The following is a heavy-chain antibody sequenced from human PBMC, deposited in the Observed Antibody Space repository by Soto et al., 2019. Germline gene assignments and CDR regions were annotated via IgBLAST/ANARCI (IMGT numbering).Heavy chain of an antibody. D-gene: IGHD2-15*01. J-gene: IGHJ4*02. CDR2: ISGSGGST. CDR3: ANTRGNVRRFDY. V-gene: IGHV3-23*01. Sequence: EVQLLESGGGLVQPGGSLRLSCAASGFTFSSYAMSWVRQAPGKGLEWVSAISGSGGSTYYADSVKGRFTISRDNSKSTLHLQINRLGAADTAVYYCANTRGNVRRFDYWGQGTLVTVSS. CDR1: GFTFSSYA.